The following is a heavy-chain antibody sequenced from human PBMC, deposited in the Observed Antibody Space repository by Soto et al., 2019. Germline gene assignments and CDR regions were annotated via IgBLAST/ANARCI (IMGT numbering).Heavy chain of an antibody. CDR1: GFTFGDYA. J-gene: IGHJ4*02. V-gene: IGHV3-49*03. CDR2: IRSKAYGGTT. CDR3: TRDPVGVLPWFGDAPSFDY. Sequence: GGSLRLSCTASGFTFGDYAMSWFRQAPGKGLEWVGFIRSKAYGGTTEYAASVKGRFTISRDDSKSIAYLQMNSLKTEDTAVYYCTRDPVGVLPWFGDAPSFDYWGQGTLVTVSS. D-gene: IGHD3-10*01.